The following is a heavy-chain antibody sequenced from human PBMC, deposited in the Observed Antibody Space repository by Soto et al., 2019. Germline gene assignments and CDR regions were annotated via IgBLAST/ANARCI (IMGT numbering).Heavy chain of an antibody. V-gene: IGHV4-39*01. CDR3: AWPPPSDHTSGDTFGL. D-gene: IGHD1-26*01. CDR2: IYYSGTT. Sequence: SETLSLTCTVSGGSISTTSYYWAWIRQPPGKGLEWIGSIYYSGTTYYNPSVRSRVTMSLDTSKNEFSLKLNSVTAADTALYYCAWPPPSDHTSGDTFGLWGHGTMVTVSS. CDR1: GGSISTTSYY. J-gene: IGHJ3*01.